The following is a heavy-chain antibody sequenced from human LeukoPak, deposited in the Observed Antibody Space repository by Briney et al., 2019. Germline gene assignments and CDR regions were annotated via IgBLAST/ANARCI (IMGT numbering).Heavy chain of an antibody. CDR3: ARVERNYYDSSGYYVNWFDP. D-gene: IGHD3-22*01. Sequence: SETLSLTCAVFGGSISSFYWSWIRQPPGRALEWIATIYPSGTAKYNPSLVSRVTTSVDTSKNQISLKLSSVTAADTAVYFCARVERNYYDSSGYYVNWFDPWGQGTVVTVSS. CDR2: IYPSGTA. V-gene: IGHV4-59*01. CDR1: GGSISSFY. J-gene: IGHJ5*02.